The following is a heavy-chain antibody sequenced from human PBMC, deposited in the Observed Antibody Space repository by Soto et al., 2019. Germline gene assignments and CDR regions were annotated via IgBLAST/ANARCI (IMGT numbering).Heavy chain of an antibody. V-gene: IGHV1-18*01. J-gene: IGHJ5*02. Sequence: ASVKVSCKASGGTYSSYTFSWVRQAPGQGLEWMGWISAYNGNTNYAQKLQGRVTMTTDTSTSTAYMELRSLRSDDPAVYYCARDPIYDILTGYYTDTWFDPWGQGTLVTVSS. CDR2: ISAYNGNT. CDR3: ARDPIYDILTGYYTDTWFDP. CDR1: GGTYSSYT. D-gene: IGHD3-9*01.